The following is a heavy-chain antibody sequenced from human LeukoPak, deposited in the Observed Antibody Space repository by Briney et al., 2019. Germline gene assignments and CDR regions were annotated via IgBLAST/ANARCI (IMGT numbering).Heavy chain of an antibody. CDR1: GGSFSGYY. D-gene: IGHD1-26*01. J-gene: IGHJ4*02. Sequence: SETLSHTCAVYGGSFSGYYWSWIRQPPGKGLEWIGEINHSGSTNYNPSLKSRVTISVDTSKNQFSLKLSSVTAADTAVYYCARGTVGATHLDYWGQGTLVTVSS. V-gene: IGHV4-34*01. CDR2: INHSGST. CDR3: ARGTVGATHLDY.